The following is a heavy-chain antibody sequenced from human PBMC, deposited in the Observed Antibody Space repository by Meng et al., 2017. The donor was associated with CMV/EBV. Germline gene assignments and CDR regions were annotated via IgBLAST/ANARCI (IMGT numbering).Heavy chain of an antibody. V-gene: IGHV3-30*02. Sequence: LSLTCAASGFTFSSYGMHWVRQAPGKGLEWVAFIRYDGSNKYYADSVKGRFAISRDNSKNTLYLQMNSLRAEDTAVYYCAKLPYDFWSGYYSGYYYYGMDVWGQGTTVTSP. D-gene: IGHD3-3*01. CDR2: IRYDGSNK. J-gene: IGHJ6*02. CDR3: AKLPYDFWSGYYSGYYYYGMDV. CDR1: GFTFSSYG.